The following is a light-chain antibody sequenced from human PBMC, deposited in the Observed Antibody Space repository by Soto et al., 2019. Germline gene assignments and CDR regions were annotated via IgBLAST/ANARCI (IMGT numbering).Light chain of an antibody. Sequence: DIQMTQSPSTLSASVGDRVTITCRASQNVENYLAWYQQKPGKAPKLLIYKASGLESGVRSRFGGSGYGTEFTLTISSLQSDDFATYYCQQYNTYSGTFGQGTKVDI. CDR2: KAS. V-gene: IGKV1-5*03. J-gene: IGKJ1*01. CDR3: QQYNTYSGT. CDR1: QNVENY.